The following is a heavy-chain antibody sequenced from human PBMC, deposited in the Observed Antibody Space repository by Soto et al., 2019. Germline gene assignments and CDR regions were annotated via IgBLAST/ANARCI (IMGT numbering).Heavy chain of an antibody. CDR2: ISSNGGST. D-gene: IGHD3-10*01. Sequence: GGSLRLSCAASGFTFSSYAMHWVRQAPGKGLEYVSAISSNGGSTYYANSVKGRFTISRDNSKNTLYLQMGSLRAEDMAVYYCARGRRYYYGSGSPPPNWFDPWGQGTLVTVSS. V-gene: IGHV3-64*01. CDR1: GFTFSSYA. CDR3: ARGRRYYYGSGSPPPNWFDP. J-gene: IGHJ5*02.